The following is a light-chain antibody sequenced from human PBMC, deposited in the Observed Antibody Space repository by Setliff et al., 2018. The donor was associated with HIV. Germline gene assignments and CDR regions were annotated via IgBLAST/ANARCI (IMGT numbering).Light chain of an antibody. CDR2: DVS. J-gene: IGLJ1*01. V-gene: IGLV2-14*01. CDR1: SSDVGGYNY. Sequence: QSVLPQSASVSGSPGQSITISCTGTSSDVGGYNYVSWYQQHPGKAPKLMIYDVSKRPSGVSNRFSGSKSGNTASLTISGLQAEDEADYYCSSYTSSSTRVFGTGTKVTVL. CDR3: SSYTSSSTRV.